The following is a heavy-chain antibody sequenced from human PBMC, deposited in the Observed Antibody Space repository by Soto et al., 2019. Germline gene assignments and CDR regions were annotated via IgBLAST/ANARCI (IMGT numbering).Heavy chain of an antibody. CDR1: GYKFSNYF. CDR3: ARDWFGVDY. CDR2: INPISGGA. V-gene: IGHV1-46*01. D-gene: IGHD3-16*01. Sequence: ASVKVSCKTSGYKFSNYFIHWVRQAPGQGLQWMGIINPISGGATHAQKLQGRVTMTTDTSTSTAYMELRSLRSDDTAVYYCARDWFGVDYWGQGTLVTVSS. J-gene: IGHJ4*02.